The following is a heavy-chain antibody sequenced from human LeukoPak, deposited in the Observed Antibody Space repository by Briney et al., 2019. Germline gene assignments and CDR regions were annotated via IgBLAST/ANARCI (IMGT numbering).Heavy chain of an antibody. D-gene: IGHD3-3*01. Sequence: ASVKVSCKASGYTFTGYYMHWVRQAPGQGLEWMGWINPNSGGTNYAQKFQGRVTITADKSTSTAYMELSSLRSEDTAVYYCAGPRHTTYDFWSGYYVDQSNTQGDYYYYYGMDVWGQGTTVTVSS. J-gene: IGHJ6*02. CDR2: INPNSGGT. CDR1: GYTFTGYY. CDR3: AGPRHTTYDFWSGYYVDQSNTQGDYYYYYGMDV. V-gene: IGHV1-2*02.